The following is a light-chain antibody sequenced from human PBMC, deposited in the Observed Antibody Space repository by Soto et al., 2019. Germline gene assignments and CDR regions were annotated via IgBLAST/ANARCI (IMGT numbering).Light chain of an antibody. CDR3: QQYGSSPPIT. J-gene: IGKJ1*01. CDR2: GAS. Sequence: EMVLTQSPVTLSLSPGERATLSCRASQSVSSSYLAWYQQKPGQAPRLLIYGASSRATGIPDRFSGSGSGTDFTLTISRLEPEDFAVYYCQQYGSSPPITFGQGTKVDIK. CDR1: QSVSSSY. V-gene: IGKV3-20*01.